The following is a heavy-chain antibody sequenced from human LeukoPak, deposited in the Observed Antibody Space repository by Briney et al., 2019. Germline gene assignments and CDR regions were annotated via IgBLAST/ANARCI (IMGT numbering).Heavy chain of an antibody. CDR3: AKDLVSQRGVGSSEKVDY. CDR2: ISYDGSNK. J-gene: IGHJ4*02. D-gene: IGHD3-10*01. Sequence: QPGRSLRLSCAASGFTFSSYGMHWVRQAPGKGLEWVAVISYDGSNKYYADSVKGRFTISRDNSKNTLYLQMNSLRAEDTAVYYCAKDLVSQRGVGSSEKVDYWGQGTLVTVSS. CDR1: GFTFSSYG. V-gene: IGHV3-30*18.